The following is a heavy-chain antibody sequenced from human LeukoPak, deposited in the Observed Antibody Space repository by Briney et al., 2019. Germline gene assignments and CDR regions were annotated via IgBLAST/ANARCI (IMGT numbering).Heavy chain of an antibody. J-gene: IGHJ4*02. CDR3: ARGRHRAARYYFDY. D-gene: IGHD6-6*01. CDR2: MNPNSGNT. CDR1: GYTFTSYD. Sequence: ASVKVSCKASGYTFTSYDINWVRQATGQGLEWMGWMNPNSGNTGYAQKFQGGVTITRNTSISTAYMELSSLRSEDTAVYYCARGRHRAARYYFDYWGQGTLVTVSS. V-gene: IGHV1-8*03.